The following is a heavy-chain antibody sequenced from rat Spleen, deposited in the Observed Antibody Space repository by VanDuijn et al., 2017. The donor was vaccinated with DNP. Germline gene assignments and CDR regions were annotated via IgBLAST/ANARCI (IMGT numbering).Heavy chain of an antibody. CDR3: ARHSLYSSYWYFDF. CDR1: GFTFSNYD. Sequence: EVQLVESGGGLVRPGRSLKLSCAASGFTFSNYDMAWVRQAPTKGLEWVASISPSGGSTYYRDSVKGRFTVSRDNAKSSLYLQMDSLRSEDTATYYCARHSLYSSYWYFDFWGPGTMVTVSS. CDR2: ISPSGGST. J-gene: IGHJ1*01. V-gene: IGHV5S23*01. D-gene: IGHD1-2*01.